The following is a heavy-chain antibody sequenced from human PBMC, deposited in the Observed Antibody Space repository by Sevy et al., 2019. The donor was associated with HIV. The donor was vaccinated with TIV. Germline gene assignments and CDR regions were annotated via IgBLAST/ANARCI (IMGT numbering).Heavy chain of an antibody. J-gene: IGHJ6*02. Sequence: GGSLRLSCAASGFTFSSYAMHWVRQAPGKGLEWVAVISYDGSNKYYADSVKGRFTISRDNSKNTLYLQMNSLRAEDTVVHYCASDRSEFPYSSGWYRGNFYYYYYGMDVWGQGTTVTVSS. D-gene: IGHD6-19*01. CDR1: GFTFSSYA. CDR3: ASDRSEFPYSSGWYRGNFYYYYYGMDV. CDR2: ISYDGSNK. V-gene: IGHV3-30-3*01.